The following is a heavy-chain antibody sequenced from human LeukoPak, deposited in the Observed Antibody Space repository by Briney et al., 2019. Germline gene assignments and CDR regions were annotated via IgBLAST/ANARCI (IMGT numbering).Heavy chain of an antibody. D-gene: IGHD4-23*01. V-gene: IGHV4-34*01. Sequence: SETLSLTCAVYGGSLSGYYGSWIRQPPGKGLEWIGEINHSGSTNYNPSLKSRVTISVGTSKNQFSLKLSSVTAADTAVYYCARGNTVVSRFDAFDIWGQGTMVTVSS. J-gene: IGHJ3*02. CDR1: GGSLSGYY. CDR3: ARGNTVVSRFDAFDI. CDR2: INHSGST.